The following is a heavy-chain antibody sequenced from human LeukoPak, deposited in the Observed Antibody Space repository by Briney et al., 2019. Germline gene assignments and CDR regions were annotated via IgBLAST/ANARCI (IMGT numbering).Heavy chain of an antibody. Sequence: ASVKVSCKAPGYTFTGYYMHWVRQAPGQGLEWMGWINPDNGGTNFARKFQGRVTMTRDTSITTVFMELSSLQSDDTAVFYCARESRGWYFDLWGRGTLVTVSS. CDR1: GYTFTGYY. V-gene: IGHV1-2*02. CDR2: INPDNGGT. J-gene: IGHJ2*01. CDR3: ARESRGWYFDL.